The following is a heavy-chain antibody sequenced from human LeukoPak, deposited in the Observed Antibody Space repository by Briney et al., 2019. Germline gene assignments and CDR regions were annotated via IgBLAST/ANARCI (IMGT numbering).Heavy chain of an antibody. Sequence: SETVSLTCAVYGGSFSGYDWSWIRQPPGKGLEWIGEINHSGSTNYNPSLMSRVTISIDTYKNHFSLKLTSVTAADTAVYDCARGPISYSTGWYVNYWGQGTLVTVSS. V-gene: IGHV4-34*01. D-gene: IGHD6-19*01. J-gene: IGHJ4*02. CDR2: INHSGST. CDR3: ARGPISYSTGWYVNY. CDR1: GGSFSGYD.